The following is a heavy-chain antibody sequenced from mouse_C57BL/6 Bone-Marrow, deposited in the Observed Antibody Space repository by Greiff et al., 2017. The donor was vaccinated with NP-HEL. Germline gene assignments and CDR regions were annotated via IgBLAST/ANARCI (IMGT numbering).Heavy chain of an antibody. V-gene: IGHV5-16*01. Sequence: EVKLVESEGGLVQPGSSMKLSCTASGFTFSDYYMAWVRQVPEKGLEWVANINYDGSSTYYLDSLKSRFLISRDNAKHILYLQMSSLKSEDTATYYCARAHYYGSSDWYYDDWGTGTTVT. CDR2: INYDGSST. D-gene: IGHD1-1*01. CDR1: GFTFSDYY. CDR3: ARAHYYGSSDWYYDD. J-gene: IGHJ1*03.